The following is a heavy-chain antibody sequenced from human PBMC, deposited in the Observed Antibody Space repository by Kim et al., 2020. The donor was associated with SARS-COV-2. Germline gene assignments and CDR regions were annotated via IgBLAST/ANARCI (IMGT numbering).Heavy chain of an antibody. J-gene: IGHJ5*02. CDR3: ARDPGSSGWFSSWFDP. CDR1: GFTFSSYS. Sequence: GGSLRLSCAASGFTFSSYSMNWVRQAPGKGLEWVSSISSSSSYIYYADSVKGRFTISRDNAKNSLYLQMNSLRAEDTAVYYCARDPGSSGWFSSWFDPWGQGTLVTVSS. D-gene: IGHD6-19*01. CDR2: ISSSSSYI. V-gene: IGHV3-21*01.